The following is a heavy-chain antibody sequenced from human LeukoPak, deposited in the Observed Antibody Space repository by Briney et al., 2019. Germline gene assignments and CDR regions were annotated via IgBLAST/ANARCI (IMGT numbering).Heavy chain of an antibody. D-gene: IGHD3-16*02. J-gene: IGHJ4*02. CDR3: AKAHIADYVWGSYRYTVAFDY. V-gene: IGHV3-23*01. CDR2: ISGSGGST. CDR1: GFTFSNYA. Sequence: PGGSLRLSCAASGFTFSNYAMSWVRQAPGKGLEWVSGISGSGGSTYYADSVKGRFTISRDSSKNTLYLQMNSLRAEDTAVYYCAKAHIADYVWGSYRYTVAFDYWGQGTLVTVSS.